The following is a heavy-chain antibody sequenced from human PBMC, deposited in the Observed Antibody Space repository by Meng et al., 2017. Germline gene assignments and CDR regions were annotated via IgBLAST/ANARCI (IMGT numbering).Heavy chain of an antibody. J-gene: IGHJ4*02. D-gene: IGHD7-27*01. V-gene: IGHV2-5*02. Sequence: QTPFNASGPPLMQPTQTLTLTLTFYGFSLSTGGVGVGWIRQPPGKALEWLALIYWDDDTRYSPSLKSRLSITKDTSKNQVFLTMTNMDPVDTATYYCAHRSSAWAFDSWGQGTLVTVSS. CDR2: IYWDDDT. CDR1: GFSLSTGGVG. CDR3: AHRSSAWAFDS.